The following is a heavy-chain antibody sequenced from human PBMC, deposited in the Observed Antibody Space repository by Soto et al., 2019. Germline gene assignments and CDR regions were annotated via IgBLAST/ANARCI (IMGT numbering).Heavy chain of an antibody. D-gene: IGHD6-6*01. V-gene: IGHV3-53*04. J-gene: IGHJ6*03. CDR3: ARAYSSSSYYYYYYMDV. CDR2: IYSGGST. CDR1: GFTVSSNY. Sequence: GGSLRLSCAASGFTVSSNYMSWVRQAPGKGLEWVSVIYSGGSTYYADSVKGRFTISRHNSKNTLYLQMNSLRAEDTAVYYCARAYSSSSYYYYYYMDVWGKGTTVTVSS.